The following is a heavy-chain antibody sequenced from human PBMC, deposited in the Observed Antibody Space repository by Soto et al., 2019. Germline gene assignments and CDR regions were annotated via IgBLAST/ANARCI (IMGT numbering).Heavy chain of an antibody. CDR3: ARGPSGDKVDY. J-gene: IGHJ4*02. D-gene: IGHD3-10*01. Sequence: QVPLQESGPGLVEPSQTLSLTCTVSGDSISNGYYTRSWIRQPPGKDLEWIGHIYNSVNTYSNPSLKSRVTISADTSKNQFSLKLSSVTAADTAVYYCARGPSGDKVDYWGQGTLVTVSS. CDR2: IYNSVNT. CDR1: GDSISNGYYT. V-gene: IGHV4-30-4*01.